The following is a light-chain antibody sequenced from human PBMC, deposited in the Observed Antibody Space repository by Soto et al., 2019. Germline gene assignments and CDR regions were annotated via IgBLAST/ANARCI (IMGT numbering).Light chain of an antibody. CDR3: QQRSNWLT. CDR2: DAS. Sequence: IVLTQSPATLSLSPGERATLSCRASQSVSSYLDWYQQKPGQPPKLHIYDASNRATGIPARFSGSGSGTDFTLTISSLEPEDFAVYYCQQRSNWLTFGGGTKVDIK. J-gene: IGKJ4*01. CDR1: QSVSSY. V-gene: IGKV3-11*01.